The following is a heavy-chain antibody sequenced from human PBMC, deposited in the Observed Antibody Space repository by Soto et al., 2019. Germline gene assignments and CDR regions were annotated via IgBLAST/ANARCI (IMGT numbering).Heavy chain of an antibody. CDR3: ARDRYGSGSYFREYYFDY. V-gene: IGHV3-33*01. J-gene: IGHJ4*02. Sequence: GGSLRLSCAASGFTFSSYGMHWVRQAPGKGLEWVAVIWYDGSNKYYADSVKGRFTISRDNSKNTLYLQMNSLRAEDTAVYYWARDRYGSGSYFREYYFDYWGQGTLVTVSS. CDR1: GFTFSSYG. CDR2: IWYDGSNK. D-gene: IGHD3-10*01.